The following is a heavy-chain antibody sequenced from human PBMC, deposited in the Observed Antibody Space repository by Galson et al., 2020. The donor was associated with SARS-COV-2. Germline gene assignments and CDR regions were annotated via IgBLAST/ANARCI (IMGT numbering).Heavy chain of an antibody. V-gene: IGHV4-39*01. CDR3: ARPVLEWLGGAFDI. CDR1: GGSISSSNHF. CDR2: IYSRGST. J-gene: IGHJ3*02. Sequence: ETSETLSLTCTVSGGSISSSNHFWGWIRQPPGKGLEWIGSIYSRGSTDYNPSLKSRLTISVDTSKNQFSLRLNSVTAADTAVYYCARPVLEWLGGAFDIWGQGTMVSVFS. D-gene: IGHD3-3*01.